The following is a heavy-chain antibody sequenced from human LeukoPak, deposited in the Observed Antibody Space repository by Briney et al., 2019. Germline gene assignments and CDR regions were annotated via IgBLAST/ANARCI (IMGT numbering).Heavy chain of an antibody. V-gene: IGHV3-23*01. CDR1: GFSFTTFA. CDR3: AKERDETGYFNAPFDQ. Sequence: GASLRLSCAASGFSFTTFAMNWVRQAPGKGLEWVSGISGSGGTTFYADSVEGRFTISRDNSNNTLFLQMDHLKGEDTAVYFCAKERDETGYFNAPFDQWGQGTLVTVSS. D-gene: IGHD3-9*01. J-gene: IGHJ4*02. CDR2: ISGSGGTT.